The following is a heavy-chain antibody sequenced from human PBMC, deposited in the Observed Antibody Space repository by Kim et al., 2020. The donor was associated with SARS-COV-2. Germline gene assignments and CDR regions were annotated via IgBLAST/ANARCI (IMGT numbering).Heavy chain of an antibody. D-gene: IGHD2-15*01. CDR3: ARGEAVVVVAATGYYGMDV. V-gene: IGHV1-69*13. J-gene: IGHJ6*02. CDR1: GGTFSSYA. CDR2: IIPIFGTA. Sequence: SVKVSCKASGGTFSSYAISWVRQAPGQGLEWMGGIIPIFGTANYAQKFQGRVTITADESTSTAYMELSSLRSEDTAVYYCARGEAVVVVAATGYYGMDVWGQGTTVTVSS.